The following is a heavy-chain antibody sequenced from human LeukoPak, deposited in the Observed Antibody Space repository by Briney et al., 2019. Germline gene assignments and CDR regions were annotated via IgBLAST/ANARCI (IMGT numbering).Heavy chain of an antibody. CDR3: AREGVYCSGGSCFSKEIDY. Sequence: GASVKVSCKASGYTFTSYGISWVRQAPGQGLEWMGWISACNGNTNYAQKLQGRVTMTTDTSTSTAYMELRSLRSDDTAVYYCAREGVYCSGGSCFSKEIDYWGQGTLVTVSS. V-gene: IGHV1-18*01. CDR1: GYTFTSYG. J-gene: IGHJ4*02. CDR2: ISACNGNT. D-gene: IGHD2-15*01.